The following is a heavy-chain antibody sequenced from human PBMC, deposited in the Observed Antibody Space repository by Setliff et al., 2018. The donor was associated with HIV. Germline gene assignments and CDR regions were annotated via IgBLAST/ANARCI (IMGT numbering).Heavy chain of an antibody. CDR1: GGSIDSTSYY. CDR2: IYYSGTT. V-gene: IGHV4-39*01. J-gene: IGHJ4*02. D-gene: IGHD3-3*01. CDR3: ACRYYDLWSNYYTGIPY. Sequence: SETLSLTCTVSGGSIDSTSYYWGWIRQPPGKGLEWIGSIYYSGTTYYNPSLKSRVTISVDRSRNQFSLKLTSMTAADTSVYYCACRYYDLWSNYYTGIPYWGQGTLVTVSS.